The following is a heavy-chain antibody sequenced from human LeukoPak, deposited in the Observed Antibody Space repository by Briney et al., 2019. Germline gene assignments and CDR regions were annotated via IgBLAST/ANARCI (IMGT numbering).Heavy chain of an antibody. CDR3: AKVVAGNIDYYFDY. CDR1: GFTFNRFY. V-gene: IGHV3-64*04. J-gene: IGHJ4*02. Sequence: GGSLRLSCSASGFTFNRFYLHWVRQAPGKGLEFVSHISSNGATTYYADSVKGRFTISRDNSKNTVYLQMRNLRVEHTAVYYCAKVVAGNIDYYFDYWGQGILVAVSS. CDR2: ISSNGATT. D-gene: IGHD2/OR15-2a*01.